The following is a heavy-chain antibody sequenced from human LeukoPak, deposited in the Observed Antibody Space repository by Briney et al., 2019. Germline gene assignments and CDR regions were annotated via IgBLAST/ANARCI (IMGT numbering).Heavy chain of an antibody. Sequence: SVKVSCKTPGGTFGNSEIHWVRQAPGQGLEWMGRIIPFLDITNYAQKFQGRVSIVSDKSTTTAYMEVSSLTSEDTAVYYCTRGSGGYGYFDYWGQGTLVTVSS. CDR3: TRGSGGYGYFDY. D-gene: IGHD5-12*01. V-gene: IGHV1-69*04. CDR2: IIPFLDIT. CDR1: GGTFGNSE. J-gene: IGHJ4*02.